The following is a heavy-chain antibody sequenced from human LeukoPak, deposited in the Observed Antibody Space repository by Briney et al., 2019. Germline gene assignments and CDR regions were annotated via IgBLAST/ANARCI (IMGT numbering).Heavy chain of an antibody. CDR2: ISGYNGNT. D-gene: IGHD1-1*01. CDR3: ARASAGTFYDAFDI. Sequence: ASVKVSCKASGYTFTNYGLSWVRQAPGQGLEWMGWISGYNGNTNYAQKLQGRVTMTTDTSTSTAYMELRSLRSDDTAVYYCARASAGTFYDAFDIWGQGTMVTVSS. V-gene: IGHV1-18*01. J-gene: IGHJ3*02. CDR1: GYTFTNYG.